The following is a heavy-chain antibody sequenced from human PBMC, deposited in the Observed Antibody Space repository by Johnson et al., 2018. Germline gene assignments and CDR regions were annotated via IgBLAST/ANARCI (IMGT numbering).Heavy chain of an antibody. CDR1: AGIFSSYT. CDR2: IIPTLDIS. Sequence: QRVQSVAEVKKRGYSETVSCEASAGIFSSYTINWVRQAPGQGLEWMGSIIPTLDISHYAQKFQGRVTITADKSTNTSYMELSSLRSEDTALYYCARGHYMDVWGKGTAVTVSS. V-gene: IGHV1-69*04. J-gene: IGHJ6*03. CDR3: ARGHYMDV.